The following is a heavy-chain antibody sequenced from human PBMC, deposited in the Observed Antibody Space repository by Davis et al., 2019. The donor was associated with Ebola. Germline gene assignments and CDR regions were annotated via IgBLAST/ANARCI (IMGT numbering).Heavy chain of an antibody. Sequence: SETLSLTCAVYGGSFSGYFWSWIRQPPGKGMEWIGQISHGGITNYNPSLKSRVTISVDTSKNQFSLKLSSVTAADTAVYYCARQLIAARRAYYYYYGMDVWGQGTTVTVSS. CDR3: ARQLIAARRAYYYYYGMDV. D-gene: IGHD6-6*01. J-gene: IGHJ6*02. CDR2: ISHGGIT. CDR1: GGSFSGYF. V-gene: IGHV4-34*01.